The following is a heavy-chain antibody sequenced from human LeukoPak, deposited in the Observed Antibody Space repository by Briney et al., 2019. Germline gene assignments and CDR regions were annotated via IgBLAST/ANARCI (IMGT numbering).Heavy chain of an antibody. CDR2: IYYSGTT. D-gene: IGHD4/OR15-4a*01. Sequence: SETLSLTCTVSGGSISGHYWSWIRQPPGKGLEWLGYIYYSGTTDYNPFHKSRVTISIDTSKKQFSLKVTSVTAADTAVYYCARGHPPEYGGYFYMDVWGTGTTVTVSS. CDR3: ARGHPPEYGGYFYMDV. V-gene: IGHV4-59*11. CDR1: GGSISGHY. J-gene: IGHJ6*03.